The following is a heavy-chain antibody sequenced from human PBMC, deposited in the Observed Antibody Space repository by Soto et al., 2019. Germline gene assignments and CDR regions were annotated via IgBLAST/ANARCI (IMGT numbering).Heavy chain of an antibody. CDR1: GLSFSSYA. J-gene: IGHJ4*02. Sequence: GGSLRLSCAASGLSFSSYAMSWVRQAPGKGLEWVSSISGSGDATYYTDSVKGRFTISRDNSKNTLSLQMNSLRGEDTAFYYCANFLYRGGDHHPTFYFWGQGSLDTGSS. CDR2: ISGSGDAT. V-gene: IGHV3-23*01. D-gene: IGHD2-21*02. CDR3: ANFLYRGGDHHPTFYF.